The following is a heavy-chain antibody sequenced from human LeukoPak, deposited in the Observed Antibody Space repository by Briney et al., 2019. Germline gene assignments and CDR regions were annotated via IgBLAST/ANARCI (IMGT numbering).Heavy chain of an antibody. D-gene: IGHD3-22*01. CDR3: ARHEGSYYDKSGYTFDY. J-gene: IGHJ4*02. V-gene: IGHV4-39*01. CDR2: IHYSGNT. CDR1: AGSVTSGSYY. Sequence: SDTLSLTCTVSAGSVTSGSYYWGWIRQPPGKGLEWIGSIHYSGNTYYNPSLKSRVSISVDTSKNQFSLKVNPVTAADRAVYYCARHEGSYYDKSGYTFDYWGQGTLVTVSS.